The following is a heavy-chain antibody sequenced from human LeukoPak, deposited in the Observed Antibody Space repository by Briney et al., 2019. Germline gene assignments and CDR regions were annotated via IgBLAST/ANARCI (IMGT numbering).Heavy chain of an antibody. CDR1: GFTFSRYN. Sequence: GGSLRLSCAASGFTFSRYNMNWVRQAPGKGLEWVSSITSSSIYIYYADSMKGRFTISRDNAKSSLYLQMDSLRAEDTAVYYCARDGITMRILEYWGQGTLVTVSS. CDR2: ITSSSIYI. D-gene: IGHD3-10*01. V-gene: IGHV3-21*01. J-gene: IGHJ4*02. CDR3: ARDGITMRILEY.